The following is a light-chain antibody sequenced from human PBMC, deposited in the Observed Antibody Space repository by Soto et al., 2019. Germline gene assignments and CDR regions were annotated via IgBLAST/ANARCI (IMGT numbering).Light chain of an antibody. Sequence: QSALTQPRSVSGSPGQSATISCTGTSSDVGGYDSVSWYQQHPGKAPRFMIYDVTKRPSGVPDRFSGSKSGNTASLTISALQAEDEADYYCCSSADSYSFVFGTGTKLTVL. CDR2: DVT. CDR1: SSDVGGYDS. J-gene: IGLJ1*01. V-gene: IGLV2-11*01. CDR3: CSSADSYSFV.